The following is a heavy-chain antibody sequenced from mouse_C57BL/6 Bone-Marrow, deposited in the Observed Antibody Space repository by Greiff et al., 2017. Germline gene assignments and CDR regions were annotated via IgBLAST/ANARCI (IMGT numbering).Heavy chain of an antibody. D-gene: IGHD2-4*01. CDR2: IAPETGGT. J-gene: IGHJ3*01. Sequence: VQLQQSGAELVRPGASVTLSCKASGYTFTDYEMHWVKQTPVHGLEWICAIAPETGGTAYNQKFKGKAILTADKSSSTAYMELRSLTSEDSAVYYCTRCYDYGGSWFAYWGQGTLVTVSA. V-gene: IGHV1-15*01. CDR1: GYTFTDYE. CDR3: TRCYDYGGSWFAY.